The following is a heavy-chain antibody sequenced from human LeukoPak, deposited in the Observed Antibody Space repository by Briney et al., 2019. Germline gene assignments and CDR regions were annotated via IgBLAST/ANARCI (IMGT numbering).Heavy chain of an antibody. V-gene: IGHV3-53*01. J-gene: IGHJ4*02. CDR3: AKERGGD. CDR2: IHIGDTT. Sequence: GGSLRLSREASGFTDSPIFMGWVRQAPGKGLEWVSIIHIGDTTYYADSVKGRFAISRDKFKNSLYLQMNSLRAEDTAVYYCAKERGGDWGQGTLVTVSS. D-gene: IGHD2-21*01. CDR1: GFTDSPIF.